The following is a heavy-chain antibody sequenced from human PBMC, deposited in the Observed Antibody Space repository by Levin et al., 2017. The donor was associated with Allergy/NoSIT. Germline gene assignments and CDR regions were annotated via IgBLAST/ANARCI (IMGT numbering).Heavy chain of an antibody. CDR2: ISGSGGST. CDR1: GFTFSSYA. CDR3: AKIQDVPAAICLDY. J-gene: IGHJ4*02. Sequence: GESLKISCAASGFTFSSYAMSWVRQAPGKGLEWVSAISGSGGSTYYADSVKGRFTISRDNSKNTLYLQMNSLRAEDTAVYYCAKIQDVPAAICLDYWGQGTLVTVSS. D-gene: IGHD2-2*01. V-gene: IGHV3-23*01.